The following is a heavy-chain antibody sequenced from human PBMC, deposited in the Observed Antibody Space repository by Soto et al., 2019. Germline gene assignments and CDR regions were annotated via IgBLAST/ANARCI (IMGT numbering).Heavy chain of an antibody. CDR3: AKKFSYGSGTYLYYFDY. Sequence: PGESLKISCEASGFTFRSYAMTWVRQAPGKGLEWVSTINYSGGSTYYADSVKGRFTVSRDNSKNTLYLQMNSLRAEDTAVYYCAKKFSYGSGTYLYYFDYWGQGTLVTVSS. V-gene: IGHV3-23*01. CDR2: INYSGGST. J-gene: IGHJ4*02. D-gene: IGHD3-10*01. CDR1: GFTFRSYA.